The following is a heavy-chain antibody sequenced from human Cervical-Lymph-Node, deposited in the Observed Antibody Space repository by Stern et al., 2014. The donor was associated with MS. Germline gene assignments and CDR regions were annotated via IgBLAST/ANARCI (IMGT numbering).Heavy chain of an antibody. J-gene: IGHJ4*02. CDR3: ARLGSGYDSSYLDF. Sequence: VQLLQSGSEAKKPGSSVKVSCKVSGGTFSTYQISWVRQAPGQGLDWMGAIIPIFGTADYAQKFQDRVTIIADESTSEVHMELISLRSEDTGVYYCARLGSGYDSSYLDFWGQGTLVTVSS. CDR2: IIPIFGTA. V-gene: IGHV1-69*01. D-gene: IGHD5-12*01. CDR1: GGTFSTYQ.